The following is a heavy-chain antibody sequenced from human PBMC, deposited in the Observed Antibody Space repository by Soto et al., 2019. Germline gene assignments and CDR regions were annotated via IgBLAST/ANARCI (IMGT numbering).Heavy chain of an antibody. CDR2: ISYDGSNK. CDR1: GFTFSSYA. CDR3: ARGAPYSRAAADYYYYGMDV. V-gene: IGHV3-30-3*01. J-gene: IGHJ6*02. Sequence: GGSLRLSCAASGFTFSSYAMHWVRQAPGKGLEWVAVISYDGSNKYYADSVKGRFTISKDNSKNTLYLQMNSLRAEDTAVYYCARGAPYSRAAADYYYYGMDVWVQGTTVTVSS. D-gene: IGHD6-13*01.